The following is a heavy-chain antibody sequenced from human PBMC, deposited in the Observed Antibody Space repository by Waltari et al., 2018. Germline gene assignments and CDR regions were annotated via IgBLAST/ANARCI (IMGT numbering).Heavy chain of an antibody. Sequence: QLQLQESGSGLVKPSQTLSLTCAVSGGSISSGGYSWSWIRQPPGKGLEWIGYIYHSGSNYYHPSLKSRVTISVDRAKNQFSLKLSSVTAADTAVYYCARATTVTHGGAFDIWGQGTMVTVSS. V-gene: IGHV4-30-2*01. CDR1: GGSISSGGYS. D-gene: IGHD4-17*01. CDR3: ARATTVTHGGAFDI. J-gene: IGHJ3*02. CDR2: IYHSGSN.